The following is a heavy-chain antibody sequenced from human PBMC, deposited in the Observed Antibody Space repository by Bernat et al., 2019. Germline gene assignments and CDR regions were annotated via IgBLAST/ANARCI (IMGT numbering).Heavy chain of an antibody. J-gene: IGHJ1*01. CDR1: GFSFSGIW. CDR3: GRGYGPEN. D-gene: IGHD2-8*02. CDR2: IKQDGSVQ. V-gene: IGHV3-7*03. Sequence: EVQLVESGGALVQPGGSLRLSCVGSGFSFSGIWMTWVRQAPGKGLEWVANIKQDGSVQHYVDSVKGRFIISRDNTKNSLFLQMNSLRVDDTAVYYCGRGYGPENWGQGTLVTVSS.